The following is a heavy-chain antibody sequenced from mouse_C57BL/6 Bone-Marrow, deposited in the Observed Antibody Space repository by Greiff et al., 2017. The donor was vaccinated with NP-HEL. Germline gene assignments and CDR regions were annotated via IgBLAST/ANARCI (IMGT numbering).Heavy chain of an antibody. V-gene: IGHV1-64*01. CDR1: GYTFTSYW. D-gene: IGHD2-3*01. CDR3: ARSVGGYYAY. CDR2: IHPNSGIT. Sequence: QVQLQQPGAELVKPGASVKLSCKASGYTFTSYWMHWVKQRPGQGLEWIGMIHPNSGITNYNEKFKSKATLTVDKSSSTAYMQLSSLTYEDSAVYYCARSVGGYYAYWGQGTLVTVSA. J-gene: IGHJ3*01.